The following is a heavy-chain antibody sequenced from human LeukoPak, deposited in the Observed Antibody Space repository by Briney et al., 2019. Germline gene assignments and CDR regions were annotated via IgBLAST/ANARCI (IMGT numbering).Heavy chain of an antibody. J-gene: IGHJ4*02. Sequence: PSGTLSLTCTVSGDSISGDNWWDWVRQPPGGGLEWIGEISHGGSANYNPSLKSRVTISVDKSRNQFSLKLSSMTAADTAVYYCARHVDSYGLTYFDYWGQGTLVTVSS. CDR1: GDSISGDNW. D-gene: IGHD5-18*01. V-gene: IGHV4-4*02. CDR3: ARHVDSYGLTYFDY. CDR2: ISHGGSA.